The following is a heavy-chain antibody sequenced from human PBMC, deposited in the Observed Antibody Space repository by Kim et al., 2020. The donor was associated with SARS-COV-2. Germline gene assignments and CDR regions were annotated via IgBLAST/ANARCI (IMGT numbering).Heavy chain of an antibody. Sequence: SQTLSLTCAISGDSVSSKSAAWNWIRQSPSRGLEWLGRTYYRSKWNNDYAVSVKSRITISPDTSRNHFSLQLNSVTPEDTAVYYCARESPWCTGDTCYSRWFNSWGQGTLAT. J-gene: IGHJ5*01. V-gene: IGHV6-1*01. CDR3: ARESPWCTGDTCYSRWFNS. CDR2: TYYRSKWNN. D-gene: IGHD2-15*01. CDR1: GDSVSSKSAA.